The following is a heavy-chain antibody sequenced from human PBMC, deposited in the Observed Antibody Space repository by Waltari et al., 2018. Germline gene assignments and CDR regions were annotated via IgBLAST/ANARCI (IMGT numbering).Heavy chain of an antibody. V-gene: IGHV3-23*03. CDR1: GFTFSSYA. Sequence: EVQLLASGGGLVQPGGSLRLSCAASGFTFSSYAMSWVRQAPGKGLEWVSVIYSGGSTCYADPVKGRFTISRDNSKNTLYLQMNSLRAEDTAVYYCAKAPYYYGSGSYSLWGQGTLVTVSS. D-gene: IGHD3-10*01. CDR2: IYSGGST. J-gene: IGHJ4*02. CDR3: AKAPYYYGSGSYSL.